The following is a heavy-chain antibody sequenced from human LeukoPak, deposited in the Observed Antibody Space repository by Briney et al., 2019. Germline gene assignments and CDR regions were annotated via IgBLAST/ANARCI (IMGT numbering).Heavy chain of an antibody. Sequence: GASVKVSCKASGYTFTSFGISWVRQAPGQGLEWMGWISPYNGNTNYSQKVQGRITVTTDTSTSTAYMELRSLRSDDTAVYYCARDKNHYDTRGDFWGQGTLVTVSS. D-gene: IGHD3-22*01. CDR3: ARDKNHYDTRGDF. V-gene: IGHV1-18*01. J-gene: IGHJ4*02. CDR2: ISPYNGNT. CDR1: GYTFTSFG.